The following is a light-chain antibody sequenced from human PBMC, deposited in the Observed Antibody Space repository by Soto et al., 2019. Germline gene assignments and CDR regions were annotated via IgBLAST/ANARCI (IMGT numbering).Light chain of an antibody. CDR1: SSNIGKYY. J-gene: IGLJ1*01. Sequence: QSVLSQPPSVSAAPGQRVTISCSGSSSNIGKYYVSWYQQVPGTAPTLLIYDNTQRPAGIPDRFSGSKSGTSATLAITGLQTGDEADYYCATWDGGLTPQGVFGTGTKVTAL. CDR3: ATWDGGLTPQGV. CDR2: DNT. V-gene: IGLV1-51*01.